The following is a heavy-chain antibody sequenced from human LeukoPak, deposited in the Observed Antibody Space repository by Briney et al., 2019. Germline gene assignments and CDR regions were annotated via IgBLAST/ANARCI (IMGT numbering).Heavy chain of an antibody. V-gene: IGHV4-59*08. D-gene: IGHD6-13*01. CDR1: GGSISSYY. CDR3: ARRSSTWSFDY. Sequence: SETLSLTCTVSGGSISSYYWSWIRQPPGGGLEWIGYIYSSGSTNYNPSLKSRVTIFVDTPKNQFSLKLSSVTAADTAVYYCARRSSTWSFDYWGQGTLVTISS. J-gene: IGHJ4*02. CDR2: IYSSGST.